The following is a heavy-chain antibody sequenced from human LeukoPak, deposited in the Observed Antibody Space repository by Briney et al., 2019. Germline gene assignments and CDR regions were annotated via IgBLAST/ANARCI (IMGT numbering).Heavy chain of an antibody. CDR3: AKGSIVGATTDFDY. V-gene: IGHV3-23*01. CDR2: ISGSGGST. J-gene: IGHJ4*02. D-gene: IGHD1-26*01. CDR1: GFTFSSYA. Sequence: GGSLRLSCAASGFTFSSYAMSWVRQASGKGLEWVSAISGSGGSTYYADSVKGRFTISRGNSKNTLYLQMNSLRAEDTAVYYCAKGSIVGATTDFDYWGQGTLVTVSS.